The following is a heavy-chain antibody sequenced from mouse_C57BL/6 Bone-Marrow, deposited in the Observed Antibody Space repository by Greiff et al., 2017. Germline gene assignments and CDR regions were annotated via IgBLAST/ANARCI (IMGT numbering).Heavy chain of an antibody. D-gene: IGHD2-1*01. J-gene: IGHJ4*01. Sequence: VQLKQSGPVLVKPGASVKMSCKASGYTFTDYYMNWVKQSHGKSLEWIGVINPYNGGTSYNQKFKGKATLTVDKSSSTAYMELNSLTSEDSAVYYCASYGRGMDYWGQGTSVTVSS. CDR2: INPYNGGT. CDR1: GYTFTDYY. V-gene: IGHV1-19*01. CDR3: ASYGRGMDY.